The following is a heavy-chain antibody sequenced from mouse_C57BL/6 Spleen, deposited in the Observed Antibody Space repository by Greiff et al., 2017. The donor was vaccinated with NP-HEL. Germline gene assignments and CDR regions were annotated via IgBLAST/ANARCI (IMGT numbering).Heavy chain of an antibody. Sequence: VQLQQSGAELVKPGASVKISCKASGYAFSSYWMNWVKQRPGKGLEWIGQIYPGDGDTNYNGKFKGKATLTADKSSSTAYMQLSSLTSEDSAVYFCARVYGNYWYFDVGGTGTTVTVSS. V-gene: IGHV1-80*01. D-gene: IGHD2-1*01. J-gene: IGHJ1*03. CDR1: GYAFSSYW. CDR3: ARVYGNYWYFDV. CDR2: IYPGDGDT.